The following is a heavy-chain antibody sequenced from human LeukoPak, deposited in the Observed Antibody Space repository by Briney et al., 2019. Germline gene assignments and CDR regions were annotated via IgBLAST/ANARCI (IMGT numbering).Heavy chain of an antibody. CDR3: ARVDYGGNTEDY. CDR2: IYHSGST. CDR1: GYSISSGYY. J-gene: IGHJ4*02. Sequence: PSETLSLTCTVSGYSISSGYYWGWIRQPPGKGLEWIGSIYHSGSTYYNPSLQSRVSISVDTSKNQFSLKLSSVTAADTAVYYCARVDYGGNTEDYWGQGTLVTVSS. V-gene: IGHV4-38-2*02. D-gene: IGHD4-23*01.